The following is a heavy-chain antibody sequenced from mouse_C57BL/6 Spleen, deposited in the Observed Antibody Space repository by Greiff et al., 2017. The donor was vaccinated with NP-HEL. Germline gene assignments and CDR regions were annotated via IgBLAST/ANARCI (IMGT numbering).Heavy chain of an antibody. CDR2: IWSGGST. V-gene: IGHV2-2*01. CDR3: ARGAEAY. CDR1: GFSLTSYG. Sequence: VQLQQSGPGLVQPSQSLSITCTVSGFSLTSYGVHWVRQSPGKGLEWLGVIWSGGSTDYNAAFISRLSISKDNSKSQVFFKMNSLQADDTAIYYCARGAEAYWGQGTLVTVSA. J-gene: IGHJ3*01.